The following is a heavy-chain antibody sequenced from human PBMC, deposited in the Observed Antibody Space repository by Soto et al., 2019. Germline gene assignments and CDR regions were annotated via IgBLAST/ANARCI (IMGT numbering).Heavy chain of an antibody. CDR3: ARDGEERPVAGYYYYYGMDV. CDR2: INPNSGGT. CDR1: GYTFTGYY. Sequence: ASVKVSCKASGYTFTGYYMHWVRQAPGQGLEWMGWINPNSGGTNYAQKFQGRVTMTRDTSISTAYMELSRLRSDDTAVYYCARDGEERPVAGYYYYYGMDVWGQGTTVTVPS. D-gene: IGHD6-19*01. V-gene: IGHV1-2*02. J-gene: IGHJ6*02.